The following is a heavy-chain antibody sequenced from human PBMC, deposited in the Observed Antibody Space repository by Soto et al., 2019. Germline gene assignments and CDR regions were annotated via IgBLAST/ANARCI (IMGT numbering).Heavy chain of an antibody. CDR3: AKDPPPYCTICVCYTATIGYFMDV. CDR1: GFTFSSYA. CDR2: ISGSGGST. D-gene: IGHD2-8*01. V-gene: IGHV3-23*01. Sequence: GGSLRLACAASGFTFSSYAMSWVRQAPGKGLEWVSAISGSGGSTYYADSVKGRFTISRDNSKNTLYLQMNSLRAEDTAVYYCAKDPPPYCTICVCYTATIGYFMDVWGQGTSVT. J-gene: IGHJ6*02.